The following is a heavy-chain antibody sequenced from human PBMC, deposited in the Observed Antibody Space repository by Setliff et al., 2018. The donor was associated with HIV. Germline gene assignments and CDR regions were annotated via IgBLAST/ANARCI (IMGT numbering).Heavy chain of an antibody. CDR1: GDTFNNCA. J-gene: IGHJ4*02. CDR2: STPLFGTT. V-gene: IGHV1-69*05. Sequence: ASVKVSCKASGDTFNNCAVTWVRRAPGQGLEWMGGSTPLFGTTNYAQKFQGRVTITRDTSANTAYMELSSLRSDDTAVYYCARDNIIWSKDYWGQGTLVTVSS. D-gene: IGHD3-10*01. CDR3: ARDNIIWSKDY.